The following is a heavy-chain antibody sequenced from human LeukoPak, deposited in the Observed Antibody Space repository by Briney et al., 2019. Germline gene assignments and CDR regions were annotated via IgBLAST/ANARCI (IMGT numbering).Heavy chain of an antibody. CDR1: GVSISSYY. D-gene: IGHD6-13*01. V-gene: IGHV4-59*01. CDR2: IYYSGST. J-gene: IGHJ3*02. CDR3: ARALQPGVYAFDI. Sequence: SETLSLTCTVSGVSISSYYWTWIRQPPGEGLEWIGYIYYSGSTNYNPSLKSRVTISVGTSKNQLSLKLSSVAAADTAVYYCARALQPGVYAFDIWGQGTMVTVSS.